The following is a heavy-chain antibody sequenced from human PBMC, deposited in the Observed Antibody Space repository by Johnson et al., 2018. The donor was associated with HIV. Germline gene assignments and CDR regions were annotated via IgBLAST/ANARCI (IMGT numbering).Heavy chain of an antibody. CDR3: ARDNLRAFDV. V-gene: IGHV3-66*01. CDR1: GFIFSDYA. D-gene: IGHD5/OR15-5a*01. Sequence: VQLVESGGGVVQPGRPLRLSCVASGFIFSDYAMHWVRQAPGKGLEWVSVIYSGGSTYYADSVKGRFTISRDNSKNTLFLQMNSLRAEDTAVYYCARDNLRAFDVWGQGATVTVSS. CDR2: IYSGGST. J-gene: IGHJ3*01.